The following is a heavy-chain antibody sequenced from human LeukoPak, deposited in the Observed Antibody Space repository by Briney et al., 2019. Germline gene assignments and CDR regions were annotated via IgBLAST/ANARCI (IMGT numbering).Heavy chain of an antibody. CDR2: IYTSGST. J-gene: IGHJ4*02. V-gene: IGHV4-61*02. Sequence: KSSETLSLTCTVSGGSISSGSYYWRWLRQPAGKGLEWIGRIYTSGSTNYNPSLKSRVTISVDTSKNQFSLKLSSVAAADTAVYYCARGYSGYDHSDDYFDYWGQGTLVTVSS. D-gene: IGHD5-12*01. CDR3: ARGYSGYDHSDDYFDY. CDR1: GGSISSGSYY.